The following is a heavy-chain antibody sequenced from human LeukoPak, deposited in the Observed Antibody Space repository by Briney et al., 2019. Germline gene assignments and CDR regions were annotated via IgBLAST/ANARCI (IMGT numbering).Heavy chain of an antibody. V-gene: IGHV3-23*01. CDR3: AKGPGPGYFYYYMDV. CDR2: ISGSGGST. CDR1: GFTFSSYA. Sequence: PGGSLRLSCAASGFTFSSYAMSWVRQAPGKGLEWVSAISGSGGSTYYADSVKGRFTISRDNSKNTLYLQMNSLRAEDTAVYYCAKGPGPGYFYYYMDVWGKGTTVTVSS. J-gene: IGHJ6*03.